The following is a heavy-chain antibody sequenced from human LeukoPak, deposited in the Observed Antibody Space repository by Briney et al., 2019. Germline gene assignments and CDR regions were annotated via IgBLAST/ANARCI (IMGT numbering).Heavy chain of an antibody. CDR3: ARVGAPYYFDY. Sequence: PSETLSLTCTVSGGSISSGDYYWSWIRQPPGKGLDWIGYIYYSGSTYYNRSLKSRVTISVHTSKNQFSLKLSSVTAADTAVYYCARVGAPYYFDYWGQGTLVTVSS. CDR1: GGSISSGDYY. CDR2: IYYSGST. J-gene: IGHJ4*02. V-gene: IGHV4-30-4*08.